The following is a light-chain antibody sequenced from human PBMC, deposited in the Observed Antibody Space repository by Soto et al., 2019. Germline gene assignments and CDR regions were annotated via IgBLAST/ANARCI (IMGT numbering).Light chain of an antibody. CDR3: QVWDSGSAPVV. V-gene: IGLV3-21*01. J-gene: IGLJ2*01. Sequence: SYELTQPPSVSVAPGETASISCGGNNMGIKGVHWYQQKPGQAPVLVIYSDTDLPPVIPERFSGSNSANKATLTISRGEAGDEDDDYCQVWDSGSAPVVFGGGTKLTVL. CDR1: NMGIKG. CDR2: SDT.